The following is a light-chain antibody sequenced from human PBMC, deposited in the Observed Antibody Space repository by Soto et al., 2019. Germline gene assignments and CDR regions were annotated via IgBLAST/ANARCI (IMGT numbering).Light chain of an antibody. V-gene: IGKV3-20*01. J-gene: IGKJ1*01. CDR3: QQYGRSPWT. CDR2: AAS. CDR1: QSVSSY. Sequence: EIVFAQSPATLSLSPGESATLSCRASQSVSSYLAWYQQKPGQAPRLLIYAASRRATGIPDRFSGSGSGTDFTLTISRLEPEDFAVYYCQQYGRSPWTFGQGTKVDIK.